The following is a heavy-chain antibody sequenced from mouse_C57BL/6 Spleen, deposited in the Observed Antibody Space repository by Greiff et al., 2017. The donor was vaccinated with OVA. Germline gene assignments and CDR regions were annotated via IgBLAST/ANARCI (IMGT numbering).Heavy chain of an antibody. CDR2: IDPSDSET. CDR3: ARDFYYYGSSYGDAMDY. Sequence: VQLQQPGAELVRPGSSVKLSCKASGYTFTSYWMHWVKQRPIQGLEWIGNIDPSDSETHYNQKFKDKATLTVDKSSSTAYMQLSSLTSEDSAVYYCARDFYYYGSSYGDAMDYWGQGTSVTVSS. V-gene: IGHV1-52*01. D-gene: IGHD1-1*01. J-gene: IGHJ4*01. CDR1: GYTFTSYW.